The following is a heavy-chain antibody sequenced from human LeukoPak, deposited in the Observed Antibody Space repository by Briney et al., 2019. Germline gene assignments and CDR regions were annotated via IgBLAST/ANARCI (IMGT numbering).Heavy chain of an antibody. Sequence: GESLKISCKGSGYSFTNIWIGWVRQMPGKGLEWMGIIYPGDSETRYSPSFQGQVTISADRSISTAYLQWSSLKASDTAMYYCARSYYFDTSGFYYFDYWGQGTLVSVSS. D-gene: IGHD3-22*01. CDR3: ARSYYFDTSGFYYFDY. CDR1: GYSFTNIW. CDR2: IYPGDSET. V-gene: IGHV5-51*01. J-gene: IGHJ4*02.